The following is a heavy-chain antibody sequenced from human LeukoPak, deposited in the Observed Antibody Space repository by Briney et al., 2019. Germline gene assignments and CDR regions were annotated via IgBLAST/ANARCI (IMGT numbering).Heavy chain of an antibody. D-gene: IGHD3-10*01. CDR1: GGTFSSYA. V-gene: IGHV1-69*04. J-gene: IGHJ6*02. CDR2: IIPILGIA. CDR3: ARVTYYGSGSYYNPGGYYYYGMDV. Sequence: SVKVSCKASGGTFSSYAVSWVRQAPGQGLEWMGRIIPILGIANYAQKFQGRVTITADKSTSTAYMELSSLGSEDTAVYYCARVTYYGSGSYYNPGGYYYYGMDVWGQGTTVTVSS.